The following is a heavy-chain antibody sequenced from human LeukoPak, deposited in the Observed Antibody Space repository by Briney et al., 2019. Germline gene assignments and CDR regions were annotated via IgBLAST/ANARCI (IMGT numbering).Heavy chain of an antibody. CDR3: TRGTSTMIVS. D-gene: IGHD3-22*01. CDR1: GYSFTNYD. CDR2: MNTKSGNT. J-gene: IGHJ4*02. V-gene: IGHV1-8*01. Sequence: ASVKVSCKASGYSFTNYDINWVRQATGQGLEWMAWMNTKSGNTGYAQKFQGRVTLTRDTSISTAYMELTSLRSEDTAIYYCTRGTSTMIVSWGQGTQVTVSS.